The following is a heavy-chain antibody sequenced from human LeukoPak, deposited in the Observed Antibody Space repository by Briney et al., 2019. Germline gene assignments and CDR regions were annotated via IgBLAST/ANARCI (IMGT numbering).Heavy chain of an antibody. CDR1: GYTFTSYY. CDR2: INPSGGST. D-gene: IGHD2-15*01. V-gene: IGHV1-46*01. J-gene: IGHJ4*02. Sequence: ASVKVSCEASGYTFTSYYMHWVRQAPGQGLEWMGIINPSGGSTSYAQKFQGRVTMTRDTSTSTVYMELSSLRSEDTAVYYCAREGNQNIVVVVAATGGFDYWGQGTLVTVSS. CDR3: AREGNQNIVVVVAATGGFDY.